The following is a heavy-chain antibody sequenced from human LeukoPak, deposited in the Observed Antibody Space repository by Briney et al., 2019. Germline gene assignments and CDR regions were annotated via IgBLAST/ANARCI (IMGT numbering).Heavy chain of an antibody. V-gene: IGHV4-34*01. CDR2: INHSGST. CDR1: GGSFSGYY. D-gene: IGHD5-18*01. CDR3: ARDTQRGYSYGRNWFDP. J-gene: IGHJ5*02. Sequence: PSETLSLTCAVYGGSFSGYYWSWIRQPPGKGLEWIGEINHSGSTNYNPSLESRVTISVDTSKNQFSLKLSSVTAADTAVYYCARDTQRGYSYGRNWFDPWGQGTLVTVSS.